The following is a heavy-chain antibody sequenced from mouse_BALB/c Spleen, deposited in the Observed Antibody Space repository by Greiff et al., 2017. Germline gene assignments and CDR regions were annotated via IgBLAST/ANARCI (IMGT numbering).Heavy chain of an antibody. V-gene: IGHV3-6*02. Sequence: ESGPGLVKPSQSLSLTCSVTGYSITSGYYWNWIRQFPGNKLEWMGYISYDGSNNYNPSLKNRISITRDTSKNQFFLKLNSVTTEDTATYYCARVGRDYGLDYWGQGTTLTVSS. CDR3: ARVGRDYGLDY. J-gene: IGHJ2*01. CDR1: GYSITSGYY. CDR2: ISYDGSN. D-gene: IGHD1-1*01.